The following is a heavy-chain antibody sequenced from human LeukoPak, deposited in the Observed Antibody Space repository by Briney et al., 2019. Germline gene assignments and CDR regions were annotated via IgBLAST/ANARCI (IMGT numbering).Heavy chain of an antibody. CDR2: ISGSGGST. V-gene: IGHV3-23*01. CDR3: ARKIGFSSSWYYGRHYFDY. Sequence: PGGSLRLSCAAPGFTFSSYAMSWARQAPGKGLEWVSAISGSGGSTYYADSVKGRFTISRDNSKNTLYLQMNSLRAEDTAVYYCARKIGFSSSWYYGRHYFDYWGQGTLVTVSS. D-gene: IGHD6-13*01. J-gene: IGHJ4*02. CDR1: GFTFSSYA.